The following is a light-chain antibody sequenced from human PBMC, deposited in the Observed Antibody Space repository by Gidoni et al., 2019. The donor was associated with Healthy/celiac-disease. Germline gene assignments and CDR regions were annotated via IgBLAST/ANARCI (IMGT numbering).Light chain of an antibody. CDR1: QGISSY. J-gene: IGKJ2*01. V-gene: IGKV1-9*01. CDR3: HQRNS. Sequence: IQLTQSPSSLSASVGDRVTITCRASQGISSYLAWYQQKPGKATKLLIYAASTLQSGVPSRFSGSGSGTDFTLTISSLQPEDYARYYCHQRNSFGQGTKLEIK. CDR2: AAS.